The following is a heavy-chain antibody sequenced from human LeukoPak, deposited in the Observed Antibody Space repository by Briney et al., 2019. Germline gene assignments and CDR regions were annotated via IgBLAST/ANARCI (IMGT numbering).Heavy chain of an antibody. CDR2: INPNSGGT. CDR1: GYTFTGYY. V-gene: IGHV1-2*04. Sequence: GASVKVSCKASGYTFTGYYMHWVRQAPGQGLEWMGWINPNSGGTNYAQKFQGWVTMTRDTSISTAYMELSRLRSDDTAVYYCARVRCSGGSCYWRNFDYWGQGTLVTVSS. J-gene: IGHJ4*02. D-gene: IGHD2-15*01. CDR3: ARVRCSGGSCYWRNFDY.